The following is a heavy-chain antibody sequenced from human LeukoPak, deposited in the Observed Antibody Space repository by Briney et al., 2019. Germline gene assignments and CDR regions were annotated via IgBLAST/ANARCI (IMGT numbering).Heavy chain of an antibody. CDR1: GDSITSYY. J-gene: IGHJ4*02. CDR2: MYHSGTT. CDR3: ARGLGWGATIFDY. D-gene: IGHD1-26*01. Sequence: SETLSLTCTVSGDSITSYYWTWIRQPPGKGLEWIGYMYHSGTTSNNPSLRSRVTISVDTSKNQFSLKVRSVTAADTAVYYCARGLGWGATIFDYWGQGALVTVSS. V-gene: IGHV4-59*01.